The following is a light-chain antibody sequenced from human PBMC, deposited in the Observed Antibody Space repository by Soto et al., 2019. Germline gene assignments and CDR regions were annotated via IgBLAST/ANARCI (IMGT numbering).Light chain of an antibody. Sequence: EIVLTQSPGTLSLSPGERATLSCRASQSVSSSYLAWYQQKPGQAPRLLIYGASSRATGIPDRFSGSGSGTDFTLTISRLVPEDFAVYYCQQYGSSLWTFGQGTKLEIK. V-gene: IGKV3-20*01. CDR2: GAS. CDR1: QSVSSSY. CDR3: QQYGSSLWT. J-gene: IGKJ2*02.